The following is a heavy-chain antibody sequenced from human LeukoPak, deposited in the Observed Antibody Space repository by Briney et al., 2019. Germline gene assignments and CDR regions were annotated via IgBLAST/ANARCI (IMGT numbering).Heavy chain of an antibody. Sequence: PSETLSLTCTVSGGSISSSSYYWGWIRQPPGKGLEWIGSIYYSGSTYYNPSLKSRVTISVDTSKNQFSLKLSSVTAADTAVYYCARGRGYDILTGYYSNYFDYWGQGTLVTVSS. D-gene: IGHD3-9*01. CDR3: ARGRGYDILTGYYSNYFDY. V-gene: IGHV4-39*07. CDR1: GGSISSSSYY. CDR2: IYYSGST. J-gene: IGHJ4*02.